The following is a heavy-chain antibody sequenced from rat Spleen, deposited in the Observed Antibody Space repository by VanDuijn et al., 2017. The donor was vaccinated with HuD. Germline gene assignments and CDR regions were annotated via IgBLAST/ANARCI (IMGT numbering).Heavy chain of an antibody. CDR2: MWSGGST. D-gene: IGHD4-3*01. CDR1: GFSLTSYN. J-gene: IGHJ4*01. CDR3: ARHLREASGVMDV. V-gene: IGHV2-45*01. Sequence: QVQLKESGPGLVQPSQTLSLTCTVSGFSLTSYNVHWVRQPPGKGLEWMGVMWSGGSTDYNSALKSRLSISRDTSKSQVFLKMNSLQPEDTGTYYCARHLREASGVMDVWGQGASVTVSS.